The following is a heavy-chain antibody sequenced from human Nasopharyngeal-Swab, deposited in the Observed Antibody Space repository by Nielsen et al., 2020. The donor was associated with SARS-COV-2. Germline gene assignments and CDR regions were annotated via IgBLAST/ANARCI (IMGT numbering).Heavy chain of an antibody. CDR1: GFTFRNYA. CDR3: AGIAGAGGPFDY. D-gene: IGHD6-19*01. V-gene: IGHV3-9*01. CDR2: ISWNSGSL. Sequence: SLKISCAASGFTFRNYAMSWVRQAPGKGLEWVSGISWNSGSLGYADSVKGRFTISRDNAKNSLYLQMNSLRAEDTALYYCAGIAGAGGPFDYWGQGTLVTVSS. J-gene: IGHJ4*02.